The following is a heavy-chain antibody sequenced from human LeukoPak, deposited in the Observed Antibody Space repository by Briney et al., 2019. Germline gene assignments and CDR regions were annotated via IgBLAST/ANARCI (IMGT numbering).Heavy chain of an antibody. Sequence: PSETLSLTCTVSGGSISSYYWSWIRQPPGKGLEWIGYIYYSGSTNYNPSLKSRVTMPVDTSKNQFSLKLSSVTAADTAVYYCARDPQTHSSGYYIDPEDAFDIWGQGTMVTVSS. V-gene: IGHV4-59*12. J-gene: IGHJ3*02. CDR3: ARDPQTHSSGYYIDPEDAFDI. CDR1: GGSISSYY. CDR2: IYYSGST. D-gene: IGHD3-22*01.